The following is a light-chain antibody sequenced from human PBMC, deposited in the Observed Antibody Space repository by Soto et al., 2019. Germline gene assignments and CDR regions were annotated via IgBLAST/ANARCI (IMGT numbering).Light chain of an antibody. V-gene: IGLV2-14*01. J-gene: IGLJ2*01. CDR3: SSYTSTRTVV. Sequence: QSAPTQPASVSGSPGQSITISCTGTSSDVGGYNYVSWYQQHPDKAPKLMIYVVSNRPSGVSNRFSGSKSGNTASLTISGLQAEDEADYYCSSYTSTRTVVFGGGTKLTVL. CDR1: SSDVGGYNY. CDR2: VVS.